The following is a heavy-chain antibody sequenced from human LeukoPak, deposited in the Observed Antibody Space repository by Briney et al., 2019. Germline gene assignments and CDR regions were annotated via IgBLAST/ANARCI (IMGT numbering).Heavy chain of an antibody. CDR3: ASAYDSSGYYPFDY. CDR1: GGSIGTYY. CDR2: IYYSGST. Sequence: SETLSLTCTVSGGSIGTYYGSWIRQPPGKGLEWIGFIYYSGSTSYNPSLKSRVTISVDTSKNQFSLKLSSVTAADTAVYYCASAYDSSGYYPFDYWGQGILVTVSS. D-gene: IGHD3-22*01. V-gene: IGHV4-59*08. J-gene: IGHJ4*02.